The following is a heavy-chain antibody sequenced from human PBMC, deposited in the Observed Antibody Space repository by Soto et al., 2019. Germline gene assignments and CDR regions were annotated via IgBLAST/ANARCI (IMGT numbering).Heavy chain of an antibody. CDR2: ISYDGNTK. Sequence: ESGGGVVQPGRSLRLSCAASGFIFSGYAMHWVRQAPGKGLEWVAVISYDGNTKYYADSVKGRFTVSRDNSKNTLYVQMNNLSAEVTAMYYCAKETSAYEIDYWGQGTLVTVSS. CDR1: GFIFSGYA. CDR3: AKETSAYEIDY. J-gene: IGHJ4*02. V-gene: IGHV3-30-3*01. D-gene: IGHD5-12*01.